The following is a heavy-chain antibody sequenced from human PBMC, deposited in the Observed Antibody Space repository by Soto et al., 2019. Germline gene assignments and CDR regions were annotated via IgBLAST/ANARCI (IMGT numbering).Heavy chain of an antibody. J-gene: IGHJ6*02. CDR2: MNPNSGNT. Sequence: QVQLVQSGAEVKKAGASVKVSCKASGYTLTSYDINWVRQATGQGFEWMGWMNPNSGNTGYAQKFQGRVTMTRNTSISTAYMELSSLRSEDTAVYYYAREKVYFMGIWGQGTTVTVSS. CDR1: GYTLTSYD. CDR3: AREKVYFMGI. V-gene: IGHV1-8*01. D-gene: IGHD1-20*01.